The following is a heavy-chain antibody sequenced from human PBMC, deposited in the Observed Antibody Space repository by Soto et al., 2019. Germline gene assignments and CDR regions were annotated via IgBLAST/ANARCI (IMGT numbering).Heavy chain of an antibody. V-gene: IGHV3-30*04. CDR3: ARDLYYGSRSRLGY. D-gene: IGHD3-10*01. J-gene: IGHJ4*02. CDR1: GFTFSTYI. CDR2: ISYDGRNK. Sequence: GGSLRLSCAASGFTFSTYIMNWVRQAPGKGLECVSVISYDGRNKYYADSVKGRFTISRDNSKNPLFLQMNSLGVEDTAVYYCARDLYYGSRSRLGYWGQGTLVTVSS.